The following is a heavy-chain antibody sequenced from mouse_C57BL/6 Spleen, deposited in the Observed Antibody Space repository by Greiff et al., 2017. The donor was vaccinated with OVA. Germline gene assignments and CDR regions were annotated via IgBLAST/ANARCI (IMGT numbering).Heavy chain of an antibody. CDR1: GYAFSSSW. V-gene: IGHV1-82*01. CDR2: IYPGDGDT. J-gene: IGHJ4*01. D-gene: IGHD3-2*02. Sequence: VQLQQSGPELVKPGASVKISCKASGYAFSSSWMNWVKQRPGKGLEWIGRIYPGDGDTNYNGKFKGKATLTADKSASTAYMQLSSLTSEDSAVYFCAREAQAGAMDYWGQGTSVTVSS. CDR3: AREAQAGAMDY.